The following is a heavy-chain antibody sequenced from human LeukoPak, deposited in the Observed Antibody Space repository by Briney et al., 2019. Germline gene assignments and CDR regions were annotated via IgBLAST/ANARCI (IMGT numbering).Heavy chain of an antibody. Sequence: SETLSLTCAVYGGSFSGYYWSWIRQPPGKGLEWIGEINHSGSTNYNPSLKSRVTISVDTSKNQFSLKLSSVTAADTAVYYCARSWYGLVRQLAFDYWGQGTLVTVSS. CDR2: INHSGST. J-gene: IGHJ4*02. CDR1: GGSFSGYY. CDR3: ARSWYGLVRQLAFDY. D-gene: IGHD6-13*01. V-gene: IGHV4-34*01.